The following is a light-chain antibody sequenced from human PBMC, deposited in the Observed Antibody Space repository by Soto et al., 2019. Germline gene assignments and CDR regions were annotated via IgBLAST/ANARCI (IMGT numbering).Light chain of an antibody. CDR3: SSYTTSNTRQIV. CDR1: SSDCGGYNY. Sequence: QSVLTQPASVSGSPGQSITISCTGTSSDCGGYNYVSWHQQHPGRAPKFMIYDVSNRPSGVSNRFSGSKSGNTASLTISGLQAEDEADYYCSSYTTSNTRQIVFGTGTKVTVL. CDR2: DVS. V-gene: IGLV2-14*01. J-gene: IGLJ1*01.